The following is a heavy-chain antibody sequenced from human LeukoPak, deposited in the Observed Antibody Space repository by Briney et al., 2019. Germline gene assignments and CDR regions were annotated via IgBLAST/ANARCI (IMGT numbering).Heavy chain of an antibody. CDR2: ISGSGGST. V-gene: IGHV3-23*01. J-gene: IGHJ3*02. CDR1: GFTFSSYA. D-gene: IGHD1-26*01. CDR3: AKDVHSGSFDAFDI. Sequence: GSLRLSFSASGFTFSSYAIRWVRQGPGKGLEWVSAISGSGGSTYYADSVKGRFTISRDNSKNTLYLQMNSLRAEDTAVYHCAKDVHSGSFDAFDIWGQGTMVTVSS.